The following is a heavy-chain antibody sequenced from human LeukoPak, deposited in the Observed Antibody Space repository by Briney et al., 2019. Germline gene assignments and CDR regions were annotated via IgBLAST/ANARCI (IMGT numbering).Heavy chain of an antibody. Sequence: SETLSLTCAVYGGSFSVYYWTWIRQPPGKGLEWIGEINHSGSTNYNPSLKSRVTISVDTSKNQFSLKLSSVTAADTAVYYCARDHCGGDCYSCHHAYYFDYWGQGTLVTVSS. J-gene: IGHJ4*02. CDR3: ARDHCGGDCYSCHHAYYFDY. CDR2: INHSGST. D-gene: IGHD2-21*02. CDR1: GGSFSVYY. V-gene: IGHV4-34*01.